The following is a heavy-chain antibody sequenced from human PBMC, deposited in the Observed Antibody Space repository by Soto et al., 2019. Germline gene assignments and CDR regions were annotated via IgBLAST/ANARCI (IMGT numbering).Heavy chain of an antibody. CDR2: INANNGNT. D-gene: IGHD1-20*01. CDR1: GYTFTSYG. Sequence: ASVKVSCKASGYTFTSYGISWVRQAPGQGLEWMGWINANNGNTNYAQKLQGRVTMTRDTSISTAYMELSRLRSDDTAVYYCARDLGITGTTPYYYGMDVWGQGTTVTVSS. CDR3: ARDLGITGTTPYYYGMDV. J-gene: IGHJ6*02. V-gene: IGHV1-18*01.